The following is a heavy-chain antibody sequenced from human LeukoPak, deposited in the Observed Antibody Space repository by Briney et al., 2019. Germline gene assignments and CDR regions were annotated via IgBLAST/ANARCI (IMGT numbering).Heavy chain of an antibody. Sequence: LRLSCAASGFTFSDYYMSWIRQAPGKGLEWVSYIRSSGSTIYYADSVKGRFTISRDNAKNSLYLQMNSLRAEDTAVYYCATGWYYYGSGSYSPHYYMDVWGKGTTVTVSS. D-gene: IGHD3-10*01. CDR2: IRSSGSTI. CDR1: GFTFSDYY. CDR3: ATGWYYYGSGSYSPHYYMDV. J-gene: IGHJ6*03. V-gene: IGHV3-11*04.